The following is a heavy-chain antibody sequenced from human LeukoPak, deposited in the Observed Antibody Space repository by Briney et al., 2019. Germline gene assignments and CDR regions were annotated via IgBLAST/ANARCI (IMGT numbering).Heavy chain of an antibody. CDR2: IIPIFGTA. CDR3: ARPTHYGDSGFDY. D-gene: IGHD4-17*01. V-gene: IGHV1-69*05. CDR1: GGTFSSYA. J-gene: IGHJ4*02. Sequence: ASVKVSCKASGGTFSSYAISWVRQAPGQGLEWMGGIIPIFGTANYAQKFQGRVTITTDESTSTAYMELSSLRSEDTAVYYCARPTHYGDSGFDYWGQGTLVTVSS.